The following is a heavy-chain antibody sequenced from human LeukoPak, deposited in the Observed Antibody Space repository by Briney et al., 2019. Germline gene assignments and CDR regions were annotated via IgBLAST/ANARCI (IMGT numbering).Heavy chain of an antibody. V-gene: IGHV1-69*13. D-gene: IGHD4-17*01. J-gene: IGHJ6*04. CDR1: GGTFSSYA. CDR3: ARSGAYYDMDV. CDR2: IIPIFGTA. Sequence: SVKVSCKASGGTFSSYAISWVRQAPGQGLEWMGGIIPIFGTANYAQKFQGRVTITADESTSTAYMELSRLRSDDTAVYYCARSGAYYDMDVWGKGTTVAVSS.